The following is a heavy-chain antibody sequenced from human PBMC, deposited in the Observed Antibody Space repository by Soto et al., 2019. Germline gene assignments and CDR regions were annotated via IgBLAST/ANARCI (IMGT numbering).Heavy chain of an antibody. D-gene: IGHD2-2*01. CDR2: IYYSGST. V-gene: IGHV4-30-4*01. CDR1: GGSISSGDYY. Sequence: SETLSLTCTVSGGSISSGDYYWSWIRQPPGKGLEWIGYIYYSGSTYYNPSLKSRVTIAVDTSKNQFSLKLSSVTAADTAVYYCARDPTRGTNPLYGMDVWGQGTTVTVSS. CDR3: ARDPTRGTNPLYGMDV. J-gene: IGHJ6*02.